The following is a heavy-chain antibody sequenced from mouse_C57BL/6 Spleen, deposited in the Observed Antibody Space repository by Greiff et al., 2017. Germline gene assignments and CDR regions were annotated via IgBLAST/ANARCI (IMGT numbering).Heavy chain of an antibody. V-gene: IGHV14-4*01. CDR2: IDPENGDT. D-gene: IGHD1-1*01. J-gene: IGHJ2*01. CDR3: TLYYGSSPFDY. Sequence: VQLQQSGAELVRPGASVKLSCTASGFNIKDDYMHWVKQRPEQGLEWIGWIDPENGDTEYASKFQGKATITADTSSNTAYLQLSSLTSEDTAVYYCTLYYGSSPFDYWGQGTTLTVSS. CDR1: GFNIKDDY.